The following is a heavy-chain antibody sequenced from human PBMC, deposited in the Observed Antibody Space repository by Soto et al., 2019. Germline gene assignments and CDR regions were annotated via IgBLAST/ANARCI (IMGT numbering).Heavy chain of an antibody. CDR1: GGSISTSSYF. CDR2: IYYSGST. V-gene: IGHV4-39*01. J-gene: IGHJ4*02. Sequence: QLQLQESGPGLVKPSETLSLTCTVSGGSISTSSYFWGWIRQPPGKGLEWIGCIYYSGSTYYNPCLKSRATISVDTHKTLFSLKLSAVTAADTAVYYCARDYDSSGDYWGQGTLVTVSS. CDR3: ARDYDSSGDY. D-gene: IGHD3-22*01.